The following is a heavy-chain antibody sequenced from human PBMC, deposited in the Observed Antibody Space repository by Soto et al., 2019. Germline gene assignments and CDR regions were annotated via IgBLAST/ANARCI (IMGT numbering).Heavy chain of an antibody. J-gene: IGHJ3*02. CDR2: IYYGGST. V-gene: IGHV4-39*01. CDR3: AKVKGGDSVVVVAATLGDAFDI. Sequence: QLQLQESGPGLVKPSETLSLTCTVSGGSISSSSYYWGWIRQPPGKGLEWIGSIYYGGSTYYNPSIMSRVTISVDTSKNQFSLKLSSVAAADTAVYYCAKVKGGDSVVVVAATLGDAFDIWGQGTMVTVSS. D-gene: IGHD2-15*01. CDR1: GGSISSSSYY.